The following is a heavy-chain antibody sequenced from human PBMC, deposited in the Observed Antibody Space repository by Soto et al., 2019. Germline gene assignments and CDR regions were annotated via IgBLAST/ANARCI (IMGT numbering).Heavy chain of an antibody. J-gene: IGHJ4*02. CDR1: GFTVGNNY. Sequence: EVQLVESGGGLIQPGGSLKLSCAASGFTVGNNYMSWVRQAPGKGLEWVSLIYSTGTTKYADSVKGRFTVSRDNAKNTLYLQMNSLRAEYTAVYYCSKDGMGSGSHYNSFGYWGQGTLVTVSS. CDR3: SKDGMGSGSHYNSFGY. V-gene: IGHV3-53*01. D-gene: IGHD3-10*01. CDR2: IYSTGTT.